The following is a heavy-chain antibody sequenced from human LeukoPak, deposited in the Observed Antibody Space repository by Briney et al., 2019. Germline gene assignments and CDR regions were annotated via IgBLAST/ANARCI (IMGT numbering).Heavy chain of an antibody. J-gene: IGHJ4*02. CDR3: AREGSYNNLFDN. CDR2: NYYSGST. CDR1: GGSISSGDYY. V-gene: IGHV4-30-4*01. Sequence: SETLSLTGTVSGGSISSGDYYWSWIRQPPWKGLEGIGYNYYSGSTYYNPSLKSRVTISVDTSKNQFSLKLSSVTAADTAVYYCAREGSYNNLFDNWGQGTMVTVSS. D-gene: IGHD4-11*01.